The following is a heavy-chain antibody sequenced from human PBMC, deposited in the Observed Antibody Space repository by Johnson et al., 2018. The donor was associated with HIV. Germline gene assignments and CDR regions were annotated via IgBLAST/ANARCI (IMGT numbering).Heavy chain of an antibody. D-gene: IGHD3-22*01. Sequence: QVQVVESGGGVVQPGRSLRLSCVVSGLSFSNHAIYWVRQAPGKGLRWVPILLHDANGQHYADSVKGRFTISSANSQNTLYLQMNSLRAEDTAVYYCARADITYSYYDSSGYYYHDAFDIWGQGTMVTVSS. CDR3: ARADITYSYYDSSGYYYHDAFDI. CDR2: LLHDANGQ. V-gene: IGHV3-30*04. CDR1: GLSFSNHA. J-gene: IGHJ3*02.